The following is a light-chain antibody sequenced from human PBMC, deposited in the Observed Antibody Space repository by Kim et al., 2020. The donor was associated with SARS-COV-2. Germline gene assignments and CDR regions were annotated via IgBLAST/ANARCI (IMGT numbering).Light chain of an antibody. CDR2: GGF. CDR3: QQYNKWPLT. Sequence: EIVMTQSPATVSVSPGERVTLSCRASQSVSTNLAWYQEKPGLGPRLLMYGGFTGATGIPARFSGSQSGTNFTLTISNLQSEDVAVYYCQQYNKWPLTFGGGTKVEI. CDR1: QSVSTN. V-gene: IGKV3-15*01. J-gene: IGKJ4*01.